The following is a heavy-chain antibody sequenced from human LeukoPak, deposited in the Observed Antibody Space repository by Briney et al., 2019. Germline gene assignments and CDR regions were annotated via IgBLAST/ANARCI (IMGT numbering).Heavy chain of an antibody. Sequence: SETLSLTCTVSGGSISSRSDYWGWIRQTPGKGLEWIGNLDSSGSTYYNPSLKSRVTISVGTSKNQFSLNLRSVTAADTAIYFCSRSRDYGGLYFYYYMDVWGKGTTVTVSS. CDR2: LDSSGST. D-gene: IGHD4-23*01. CDR3: SRSRDYGGLYFYYYMDV. J-gene: IGHJ6*03. CDR1: GGSISSRSDY. V-gene: IGHV4-39*01.